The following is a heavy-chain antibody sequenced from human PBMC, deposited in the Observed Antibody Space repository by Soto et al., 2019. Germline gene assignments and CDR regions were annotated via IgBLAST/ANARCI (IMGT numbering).Heavy chain of an antibody. CDR3: ARSRDGYSFYFYYGMDG. D-gene: IGHD4-4*01. J-gene: IGHJ6*02. Sequence: GGSLRLSCAASGFIFTSYGMHWVRQAPGKGLEWMALILHDGSAEYYADSVKGRFTISGDNSKNTLYLQMNSLTAEDTAVYYCARSRDGYSFYFYYGMDGRGQGTTVTVSS. CDR2: ILHDGSAE. CDR1: GFIFTSYG. V-gene: IGHV3-30*03.